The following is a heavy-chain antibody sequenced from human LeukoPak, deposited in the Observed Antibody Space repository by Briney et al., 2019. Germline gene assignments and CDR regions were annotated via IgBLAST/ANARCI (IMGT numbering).Heavy chain of an antibody. CDR3: ARAVDTAMVTDY. CDR1: GYTFTSYG. Sequence: ASVKVSCKASGYTFTSYGISWVRQAPGQGLEWMGWINPNSGGTNYAQKFQGRVTMTRDTSISTAYMELSRLRSDDTAVYYCARAVDTAMVTDYWGQGTLVTVSS. V-gene: IGHV1-2*02. CDR2: INPNSGGT. D-gene: IGHD5-18*01. J-gene: IGHJ4*02.